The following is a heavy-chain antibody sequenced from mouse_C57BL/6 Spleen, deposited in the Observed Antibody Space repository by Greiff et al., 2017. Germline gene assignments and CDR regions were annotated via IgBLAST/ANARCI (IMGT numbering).Heavy chain of an antibody. CDR2: IRNKANNHST. V-gene: IGHV6-6*01. CDR3: TGLGYYAMDY. CDR1: GFTFSDAW. Sequence: EVKLMESGGGLVQPGGSMKLSCAASGFTFSDAWMDWVRQSSEKGLVWVAEIRNKANNHSTYYAESVKGRFTISRDDSKSSVYLQMNSLRAEDTGIYYCTGLGYYAMDYWGQGTSVTVSS. D-gene: IGHD4-1*01. J-gene: IGHJ4*01.